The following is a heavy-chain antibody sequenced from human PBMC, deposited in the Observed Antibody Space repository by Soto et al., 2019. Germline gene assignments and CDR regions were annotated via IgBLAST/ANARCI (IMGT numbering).Heavy chain of an antibody. D-gene: IGHD3-22*01. CDR2: IYPGDSDT. V-gene: IGHV5-51*01. CDR3: ARTPNNYDSSGFYVY. J-gene: IGHJ4*01. CDR1: GYTFTNYW. Sequence: PGESLKISGQGSGYTFTNYWIGWVRQMPGKGLESMGLIYPGDSDTRYSPSFQGQVTISADKSTSTAYLQWSSLKASDTAMYYCARTPNNYDSSGFYVYWGHGTLVTVSS.